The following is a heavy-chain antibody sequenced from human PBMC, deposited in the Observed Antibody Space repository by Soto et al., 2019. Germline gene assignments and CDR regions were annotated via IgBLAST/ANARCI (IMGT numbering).Heavy chain of an antibody. CDR3: AIWDYYGSGSYFDY. CDR1: GYTFTSYG. CDR2: ISAYNGNT. V-gene: IGHV1-18*01. J-gene: IGHJ4*02. D-gene: IGHD3-10*01. Sequence: ASVKVSCKASGYTFTSYGISWVRQAPGQGLEWMGWISAYNGNTNYAQKLQGRVTMTTDTSTSTAYMELRSLGSDDTAVYYCAIWDYYGSGSYFDYWGQGTLVTVSS.